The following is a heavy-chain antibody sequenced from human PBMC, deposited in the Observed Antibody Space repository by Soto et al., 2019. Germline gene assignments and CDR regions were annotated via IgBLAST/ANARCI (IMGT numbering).Heavy chain of an antibody. CDR2: ISAYDDNT. Sequence: QVQLVQSGTEVKKPGASVKVSCKASGYTFSNYGFTWVRQAPGQGLEWMGWISAYDDNTNYAQTLQDRVTMTTHTSTSKVFMVLVSLSSYDSAVYYWARLAYGANFIEYLGQGTLVTVSS. CDR3: ARLAYGANFIEY. V-gene: IGHV1-18*01. CDR1: GYTFSNYG. J-gene: IGHJ4*02. D-gene: IGHD4-17*01.